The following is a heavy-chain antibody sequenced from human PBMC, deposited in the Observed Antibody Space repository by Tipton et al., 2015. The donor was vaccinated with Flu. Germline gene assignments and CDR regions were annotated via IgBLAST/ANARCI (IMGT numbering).Heavy chain of an antibody. D-gene: IGHD6-13*01. CDR1: GGSISSYY. Sequence: TLSLTCTVSGGSISSYYWSWIRQPAGKGLEWIGRIYTSGSTNYNPSLKSRVTMSVDTSKNQSSLKLSSVTAADTAVHYCARDIGASSWYHYYSPSTPYGMDVWGQGTTVTVSS. CDR2: IYTSGST. J-gene: IGHJ6*02. CDR3: ARDIGASSWYHYYSPSTPYGMDV. V-gene: IGHV4-4*07.